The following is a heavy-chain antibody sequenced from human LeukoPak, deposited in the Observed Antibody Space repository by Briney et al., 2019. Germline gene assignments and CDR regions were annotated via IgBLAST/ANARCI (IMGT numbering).Heavy chain of an antibody. D-gene: IGHD3-3*01. CDR3: ARDRRDYDPSVPGDY. CDR2: IRYDGSNK. Sequence: PGGSLRLSCAASGFTFSSYGMHWVRQAPGKGLEWVAFIRYDGSNKYYADSVKGRFTISRDNSKNTLYLQMSSLRAEDTAVYYCARDRRDYDPSVPGDYWGQGTLVTVSS. V-gene: IGHV3-30*02. J-gene: IGHJ4*02. CDR1: GFTFSSYG.